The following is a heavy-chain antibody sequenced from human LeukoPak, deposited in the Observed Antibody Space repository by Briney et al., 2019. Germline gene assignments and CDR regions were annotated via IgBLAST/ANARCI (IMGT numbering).Heavy chain of an antibody. V-gene: IGHV4-38-2*02. D-gene: IGHD2-15*01. CDR2: MYHRGNT. CDR3: ARDGRCSGNSCYPFDY. J-gene: IGHJ4*02. Sequence: SETLSLTCAVSGYSINSGYYWGWIRQPPGKGLEWIGRMYHRGNTYYNPSLKSRVTISVDTSKTQFSLKLSSVTAADTAVYYCARDGRCSGNSCYPFDYWGQGTLVAVSS. CDR1: GYSINSGYY.